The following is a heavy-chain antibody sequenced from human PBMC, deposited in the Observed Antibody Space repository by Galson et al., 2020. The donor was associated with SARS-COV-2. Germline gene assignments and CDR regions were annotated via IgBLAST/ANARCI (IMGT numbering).Heavy chain of an antibody. CDR3: ATYSVVVVAPTPLRADY. CDR2: IHHNGTT. D-gene: IGHD2-15*01. J-gene: IGHJ4*02. Sequence: PETLSLPCPVSAYSLSSGYFWGWIRHPPGQGLDWMGSIHHNGTTSHNPSLKSRVTISVDTAKNQFSLKLSSVTAADTAVYYCATYSVVVVAPTPLRADYWGQGTLVTVSS. V-gene: IGHV4-38-2*01. CDR1: AYSLSSGYF.